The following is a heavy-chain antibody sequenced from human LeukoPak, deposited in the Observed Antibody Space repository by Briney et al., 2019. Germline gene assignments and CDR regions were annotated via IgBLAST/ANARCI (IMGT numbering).Heavy chain of an antibody. D-gene: IGHD3-10*01. V-gene: IGHV4-39*01. CDR3: ARLGLPGELLDY. J-gene: IGHJ4*02. CDR2: IYYSGST. CDR1: GGSISSSSYY. Sequence: SETLSLTCTVSGGSISSSSYYWGWIRQPPGKGLEWIGSIYYSGSTYYNPSLKSRVTISVDTSKNQFSLKLSSVTAADTAAYYCARLGLPGELLDYWGQGTLVTVSS.